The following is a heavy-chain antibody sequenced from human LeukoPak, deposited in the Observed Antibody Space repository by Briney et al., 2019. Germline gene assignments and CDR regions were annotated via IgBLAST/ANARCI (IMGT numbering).Heavy chain of an antibody. CDR1: GFTFSTYT. CDR2: LSGSEDYT. D-gene: IGHD4-17*01. Sequence: HPGGSLRLSCAASGFTFSTYTMSWVRQAPGKGLEWVSALSGSEDYTYYADSVKGRFTISRDNSRNTLYLQLNSLRADDTAVYRCAKEVLDYEIPYWYFDLWGRGTLVTVSS. V-gene: IGHV3-23*01. J-gene: IGHJ2*01. CDR3: AKEVLDYEIPYWYFDL.